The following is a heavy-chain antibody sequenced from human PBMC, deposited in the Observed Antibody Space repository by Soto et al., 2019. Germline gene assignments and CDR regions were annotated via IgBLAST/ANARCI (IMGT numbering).Heavy chain of an antibody. CDR2: ISCYNGDT. CDR3: ARESSNTSGNYQFFDY. J-gene: IGHJ4*02. V-gene: IGHV1-18*01. D-gene: IGHD3-22*01. Sequence: ASVKVSCKASGYTFNHHGISWVRQAPGQGLEWLGWISCYNGDTKYAQEFQGRVTLTTDSSTSTAYLVVRSLRSDDTAVYYCARESSNTSGNYQFFDYWGQGALVTVSS. CDR1: GYTFNHHG.